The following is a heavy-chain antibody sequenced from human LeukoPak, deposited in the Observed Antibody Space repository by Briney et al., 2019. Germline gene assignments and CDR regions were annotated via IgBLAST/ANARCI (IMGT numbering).Heavy chain of an antibody. CDR1: GGTSSSYA. CDR2: IIPILGIA. Sequence: GASVKVSCKASGGTSSSYAISWVRQAPGQGLEWMGRIIPILGIANYAQKFQGRVTITSDKSTSTAYMELSSLRSEDTAVYYCARTEDYYDSSGYYDYWGQGTLVTVSS. V-gene: IGHV1-69*04. CDR3: ARTEDYYDSSGYYDY. J-gene: IGHJ4*02. D-gene: IGHD3-22*01.